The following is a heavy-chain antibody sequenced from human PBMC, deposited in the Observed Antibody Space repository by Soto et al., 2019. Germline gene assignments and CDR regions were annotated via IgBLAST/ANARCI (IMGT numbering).Heavy chain of an antibody. CDR2: ISYDGSNK. Sequence: GGSLRLSCAASGFTFSSYGMHWVRQAPGKGLEWVAVISYDGSNKYYADSVKGRFTISRDNSKNTLYLQMNSLRAEDTAVYYCAKDLESSLPIFGGMDVWGQGTTVTVSS. V-gene: IGHV3-30*18. J-gene: IGHJ6*02. CDR3: AKDLESSLPIFGGMDV. CDR1: GFTFSSYG. D-gene: IGHD3-3*01.